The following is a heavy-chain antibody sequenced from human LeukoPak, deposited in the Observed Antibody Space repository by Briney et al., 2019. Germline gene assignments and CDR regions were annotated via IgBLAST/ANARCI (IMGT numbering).Heavy chain of an antibody. CDR2: IKQDGSEK. D-gene: IGHD3-16*01. CDR3: ARDKTTPIYVASYYYGMDV. CDR1: GFTFSSYW. V-gene: IGHV3-7*01. Sequence: PGGSLRLSCAASGFTFSSYWMSWVRQAPGKGLEGVANIKQDGSEKYYVDSVKGRFTISRDNAKNSLYLQMNSLRAEDTAVYYCARDKTTPIYVASYYYGMDVWGQGTTVTVSS. J-gene: IGHJ6*02.